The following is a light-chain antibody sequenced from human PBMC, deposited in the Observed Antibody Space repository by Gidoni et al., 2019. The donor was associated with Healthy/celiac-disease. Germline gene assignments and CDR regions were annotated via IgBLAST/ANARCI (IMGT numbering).Light chain of an antibody. Sequence: MVLTQSPATLSWSPGERATLPCRASQSVSSYLAWYQQKPGQAPRLLIYDASNRATGIPARFSGSGSGTDFTLTISSLEPEDFAVYYCQQRSNWTVTFGQGTKVEIK. V-gene: IGKV3-11*01. J-gene: IGKJ1*01. CDR2: DAS. CDR3: QQRSNWTVT. CDR1: QSVSSY.